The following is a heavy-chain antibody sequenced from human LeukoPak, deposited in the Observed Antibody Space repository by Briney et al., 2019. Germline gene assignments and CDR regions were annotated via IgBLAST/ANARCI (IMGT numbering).Heavy chain of an antibody. J-gene: IGHJ5*02. CDR1: GYSFADYY. D-gene: IGHD3-22*01. CDR2: IKPNSGDT. V-gene: IGHV1-2*02. Sequence: ASVKVSCKASGYSFADYYMHWVRQAPGQGLEWMGWIKPNSGDTRSAQKFQGRVIMTRDTSTGTAYMELSSLRSEDTAVYYCARMSYYDSSGDNWFDPWGQGTLVTVSS. CDR3: ARMSYYDSSGDNWFDP.